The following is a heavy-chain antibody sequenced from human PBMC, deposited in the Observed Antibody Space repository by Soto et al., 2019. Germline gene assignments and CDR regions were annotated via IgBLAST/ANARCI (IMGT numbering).Heavy chain of an antibody. V-gene: IGHV1-69*13. D-gene: IGHD6-25*01. J-gene: IGHJ6*02. Sequence: SVKVSCKASGGTFSSYAISWVRQAPGQGLEWMGGIIPIFGTANYAQKFQGRVTITADESTSTAYMELSSLRSEDTAVYYCATTDESGNYYYYGMDGWGQGTTVTVSS. CDR3: ATTDESGNYYYYGMDG. CDR2: IIPIFGTA. CDR1: GGTFSSYA.